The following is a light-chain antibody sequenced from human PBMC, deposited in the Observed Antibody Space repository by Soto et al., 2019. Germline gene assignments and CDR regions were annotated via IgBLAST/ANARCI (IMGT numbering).Light chain of an antibody. CDR1: QSIDRY. J-gene: IGKJ1*01. Sequence: DIQMTQSPSSLSASVGDRVTITCRASQSIDRYLNWYQQKPGKAPKLLIHVASSLQSGVPSRFSGSVYVTDFTLTIRSLQPEDFATYYCQQSYNSPPWTFGQGTKVEIK. CDR3: QQSYNSPPWT. CDR2: VAS. V-gene: IGKV1-39*01.